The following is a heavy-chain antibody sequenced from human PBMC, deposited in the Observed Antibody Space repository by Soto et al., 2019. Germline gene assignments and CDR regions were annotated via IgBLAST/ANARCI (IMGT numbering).Heavy chain of an antibody. J-gene: IGHJ4*02. V-gene: IGHV1-18*01. CDR3: ARFYGSGSFPYDY. CDR1: GYTFTTYG. CDR2: INAYTGNT. Sequence: QVQVVQSGAEVKEPGASVEVACKASGYTFTTYGISWVRQAPGQGLEWIGWINAYTGNTNYAQKLQGRVTMTTDTSTSTAYMELRSLRSDDTAVHYCARFYGSGSFPYDYWGQGTLVTVSS. D-gene: IGHD3-10*01.